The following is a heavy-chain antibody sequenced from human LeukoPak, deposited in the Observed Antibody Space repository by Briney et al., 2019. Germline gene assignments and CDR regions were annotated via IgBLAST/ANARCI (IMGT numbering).Heavy chain of an antibody. J-gene: IGHJ6*02. Sequence: SQTLSLTCAISGDSFSSNSAAWNWIRQSPSRGLEWLGRTYYRSKWYNDYAVSVKSRITINPDTSKNQFSLQLNSVTPEDTAVYYCARDAADEAPYYYDSSGSDSYYYYGMDVWGQGTTVTVSS. CDR2: TYYRSKWYN. D-gene: IGHD3-22*01. V-gene: IGHV6-1*01. CDR1: GDSFSSNSAA. CDR3: ARDAADEAPYYYDSSGSDSYYYYGMDV.